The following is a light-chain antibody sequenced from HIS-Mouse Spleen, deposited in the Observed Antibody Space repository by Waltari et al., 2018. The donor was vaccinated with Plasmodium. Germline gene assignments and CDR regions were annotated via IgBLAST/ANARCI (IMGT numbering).Light chain of an antibody. CDR3: QQSYSTPLT. J-gene: IGKJ4*01. CDR2: AAS. Sequence: DIQKTQYPSSLSASVGDRVTITCRASQSISSYLNWYQQKPGKAPKLLIYAASSLQSGVPSRFSGSGSGTDFTLTISRLQPEDFATYYCQQSYSTPLTFGGGTKVEIK. CDR1: QSISSY. V-gene: IGKV1-39*01.